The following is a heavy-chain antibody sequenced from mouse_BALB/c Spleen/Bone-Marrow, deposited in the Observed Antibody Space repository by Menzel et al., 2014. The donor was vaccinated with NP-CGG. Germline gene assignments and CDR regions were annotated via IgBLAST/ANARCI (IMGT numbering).Heavy chain of an antibody. CDR1: DSEVFPIAY. CDR3: ARGTNWDGEGYYYAMDY. CDR2: ILPSIGRT. J-gene: IGHJ4*01. Sequence: VQLQQSGSELRSPGSSVKLSCKDFDSEVFPIAYMSWVRQKPGHGFEWIGYILPSIGRTIYGEKFEDKATLDADTVSNTSYMELNSLTSEDSAIYYCARGTNWDGEGYYYAMDYWGQGTSVTVSS. V-gene: IGHV15-2*02. D-gene: IGHD4-1*01.